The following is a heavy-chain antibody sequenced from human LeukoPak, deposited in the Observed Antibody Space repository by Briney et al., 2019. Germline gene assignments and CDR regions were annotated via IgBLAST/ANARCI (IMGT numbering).Heavy chain of an antibody. CDR1: GYTFTGYY. J-gene: IGHJ4*02. CDR3: ARDSSVASSGCFFD. CDR2: INPNNGGT. Sequence: ASVKVSCKASGYTFTGYYMHWVRQAPGQGLEWMGWINPNNGGTNYAQKFQGRVTMTRDTSISTAYMELGRLRSDDTAVYYCARDSSVASSGCFFDWGQGTLVTVSS. V-gene: IGHV1-2*02. D-gene: IGHD3-22*01.